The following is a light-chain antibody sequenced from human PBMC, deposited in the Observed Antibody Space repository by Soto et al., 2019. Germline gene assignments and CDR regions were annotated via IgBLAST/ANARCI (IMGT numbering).Light chain of an antibody. J-gene: IGKJ1*01. V-gene: IGKV3-15*01. Sequence: VMTQARATPSVSPGERATLSCRASQTINNNVAWYQLKDGQVPRLVIYGASTRATGIPVRFSGSGSGTEFTLTISSLKSEDFVVYYCQQYNNWPRTFGQGRKVAIK. CDR2: GAS. CDR3: QQYNNWPRT. CDR1: QTINNN.